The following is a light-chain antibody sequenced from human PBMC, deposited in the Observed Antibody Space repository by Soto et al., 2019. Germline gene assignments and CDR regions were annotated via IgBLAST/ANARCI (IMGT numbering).Light chain of an antibody. V-gene: IGLV2-14*01. Sequence: QSALTQPASVSGSPGQSITISCTGTNSDVGGYNYVSWYQHHPGKAPKLMIFDVTTRPSGVSNRFSGSKSGNTASLTISGLQAEDEADYYCSSYTSTSTLLFGGGTQLTVL. CDR1: NSDVGGYNY. CDR3: SSYTSTSTLL. CDR2: DVT. J-gene: IGLJ2*01.